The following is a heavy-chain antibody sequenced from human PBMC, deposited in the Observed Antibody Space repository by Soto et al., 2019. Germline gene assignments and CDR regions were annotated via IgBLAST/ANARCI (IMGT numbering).Heavy chain of an antibody. CDR3: AKIWFGGNYYGMDV. J-gene: IGHJ6*02. V-gene: IGHV4-4*02. CDR1: GGSISSTYW. D-gene: IGHD3-10*01. Sequence: SETLSLTCAVSGGSISSTYWWSWVRQSPGKGLEWIAEIYHSGVTNYNPSLKSRVTISVDKSKNQFSLKVSSVTAADTAVYYCAKIWFGGNYYGMDVLGQGTTVTV. CDR2: IYHSGVT.